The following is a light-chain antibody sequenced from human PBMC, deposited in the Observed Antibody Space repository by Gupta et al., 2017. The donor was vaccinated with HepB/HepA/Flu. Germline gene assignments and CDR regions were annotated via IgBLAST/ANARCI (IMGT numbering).Light chain of an antibody. J-gene: IGLJ2*01. V-gene: IGLV3-21*04. CDR1: NIGSKS. Sequence: SSVLPQLPSVSVAPGKPARITGGGNNIGSKSVHWYQPKPGQAPVMVIYYNNDRPSGIPERFSGSNSGNTAALTISRVEAGDEADYYCQVWDSTRDHVVFGGGTKLTVL. CDR3: QVWDSTRDHVV. CDR2: YNN.